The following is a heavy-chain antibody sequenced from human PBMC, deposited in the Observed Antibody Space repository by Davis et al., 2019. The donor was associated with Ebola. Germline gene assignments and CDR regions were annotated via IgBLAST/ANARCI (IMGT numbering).Heavy chain of an antibody. J-gene: IGHJ4*02. CDR2: IYWDDDK. CDR3: ARTYDY. Sequence: TLSLTCTVSGGSVSSGGHYWSWIRQPPGKAPEWLALIYWDDDKRYSPSLKSRLTITKDTSKNQVVLTMTNMDPVDTATYYCARTYDYWGQGTLVTVSS. CDR1: GGSVSSGGHY. V-gene: IGHV2-5*08.